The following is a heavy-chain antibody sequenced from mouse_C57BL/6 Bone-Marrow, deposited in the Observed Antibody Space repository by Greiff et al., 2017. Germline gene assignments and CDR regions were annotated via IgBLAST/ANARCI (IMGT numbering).Heavy chain of an antibody. D-gene: IGHD3-1*01. Sequence: QVQLQQSGAELAKPGASVKLSCTASGYTFTSYWMHWVKQRPGQGLEWIGYLNPSSGYTKYNQKFKDKATLNADKSSSTAYMQLSSLAYEDFEVYDSERGRAHYAMDYWGQGTSVTVSS. CDR2: LNPSSGYT. V-gene: IGHV1-7*01. CDR1: GYTFTSYW. J-gene: IGHJ4*01. CDR3: ERGRAHYAMDY.